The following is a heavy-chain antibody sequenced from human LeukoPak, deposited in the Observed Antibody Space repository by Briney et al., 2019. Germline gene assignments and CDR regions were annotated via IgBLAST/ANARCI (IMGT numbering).Heavy chain of an antibody. CDR3: ARDLGGSGWYQGFDY. V-gene: IGHV4-61*02. J-gene: IGHJ4*02. CDR2: IYTSGST. Sequence: SETLSLTCTVSGGSISSGSYYWSWIRQPAGKGLEWIGRIYTSGSTNYNPSLKSRVTISVDTSKNQFSLKLSSVTAADTAVYYCARDLGGSGWYQGFDYWGQGTLVTVSS. CDR1: GGSISSGSYY. D-gene: IGHD6-19*01.